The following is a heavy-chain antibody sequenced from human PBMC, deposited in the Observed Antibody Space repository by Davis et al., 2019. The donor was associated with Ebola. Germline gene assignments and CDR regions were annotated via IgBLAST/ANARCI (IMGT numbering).Heavy chain of an antibody. V-gene: IGHV3-13*01. Sequence: GGSLRLSCAASGFTFSSYDMHWVRQATGKGLEWVSAIGTAGDTYYPGSVKGRFTISRENAKNSLYLQMSSLRPEDTALYYCARNQGADSPFDLWGQGTMVTVSS. D-gene: IGHD2-21*02. CDR1: GFTFSSYD. CDR2: IGTAGDT. CDR3: ARNQGADSPFDL. J-gene: IGHJ3*01.